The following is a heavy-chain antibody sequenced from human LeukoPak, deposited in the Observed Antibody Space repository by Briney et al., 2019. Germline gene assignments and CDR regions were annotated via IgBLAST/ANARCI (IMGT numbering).Heavy chain of an antibody. V-gene: IGHV3-72*01. Sequence: GGSLRLSWAASGFRFSDYILDWVRQAAGKGLEWVDRIRRKRSGYTTEYAASVKGRFTISRDDLKKSLDLHMTSLKTDDTAVYYCSRDGTEGDNSAFDIWGQGTMVTVSS. CDR3: SRDGTEGDNSAFDI. CDR1: GFRFSDYI. J-gene: IGHJ3*02. CDR2: IRRKRSGYTT. D-gene: IGHD3-22*01.